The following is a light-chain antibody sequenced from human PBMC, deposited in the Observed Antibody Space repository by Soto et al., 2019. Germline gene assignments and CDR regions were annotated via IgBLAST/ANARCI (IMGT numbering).Light chain of an antibody. Sequence: DIQMTQAPSSLSASVGDRVAITCRASQSISSYLNWYQHQPGKAPKLLIYAASSLQSGVPSRFSGYGSVPDFTLPLSSLQPEDFATYYCQQSYTTPLTFGGATNVEIK. CDR3: QQSYTTPLT. J-gene: IGKJ4*01. CDR2: AAS. V-gene: IGKV1-39*01. CDR1: QSISSY.